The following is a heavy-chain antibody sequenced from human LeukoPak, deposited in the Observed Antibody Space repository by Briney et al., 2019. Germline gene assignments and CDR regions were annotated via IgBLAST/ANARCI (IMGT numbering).Heavy chain of an antibody. V-gene: IGHV4-34*01. CDR1: GGSFSGYY. Sequence: NPSETLSLTCAVYGGSFSGYYWSWIRQPPGKGLGWIGEINHSGSTNYNPSLKSRVTISVDTSKNQFSLKLSSVTAADTAVYYCARVVAAVADNWFDPWGQGTLVTVSS. CDR3: ARVVAAVADNWFDP. J-gene: IGHJ5*02. D-gene: IGHD6-19*01. CDR2: INHSGST.